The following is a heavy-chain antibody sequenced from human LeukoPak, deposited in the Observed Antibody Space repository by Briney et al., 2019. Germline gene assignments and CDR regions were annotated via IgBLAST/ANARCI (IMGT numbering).Heavy chain of an antibody. D-gene: IGHD3-10*01. V-gene: IGHV4-34*01. CDR1: GGSFSGYY. J-gene: IGHJ4*02. Sequence: SETLSLTCAVYGGSFSGYYWSWIRQPPGKGLEWIGEINHSGSTNYNPSLKSRVTISVDTSKNQFSLKLRSVTAADTAVYYCARGSGFDYWGQGTLVTVSS. CDR3: ARGSGFDY. CDR2: INHSGST.